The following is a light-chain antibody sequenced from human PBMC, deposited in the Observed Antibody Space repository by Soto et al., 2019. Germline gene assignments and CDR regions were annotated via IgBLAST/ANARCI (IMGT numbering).Light chain of an antibody. CDR1: SSDVGGYNY. V-gene: IGLV2-14*01. J-gene: IGLJ1*01. CDR3: SSYTSSIYV. CDR2: EVN. Sequence: QSALTQPASVSGSPGQSITISCTGISSDVGGYNYVSWYQHHPGKAPKLMIYEVNNRPSGISNRFSGSKSGNTASLTISGLQAEDEADYYCSSYTSSIYVFGTGTKLTV.